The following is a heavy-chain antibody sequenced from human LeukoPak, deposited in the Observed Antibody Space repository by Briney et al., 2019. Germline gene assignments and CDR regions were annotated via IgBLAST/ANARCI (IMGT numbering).Heavy chain of an antibody. CDR2: INPSGGST. Sequence: ASVKVSCKASGYTFTSYYMHWVRQAPGQGLEWMGIINPSGGSTSYAQKFQGRVTMTRDTSTSTVYMELSSLRSEDTAVYYCAREFTDDPSPGVSGAFDIWGQGTMVTVSS. D-gene: IGHD3-10*01. J-gene: IGHJ3*02. V-gene: IGHV1-46*01. CDR3: AREFTDDPSPGVSGAFDI. CDR1: GYTFTSYY.